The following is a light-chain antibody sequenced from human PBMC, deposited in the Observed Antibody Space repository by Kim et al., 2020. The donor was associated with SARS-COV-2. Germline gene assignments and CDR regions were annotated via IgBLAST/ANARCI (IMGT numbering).Light chain of an antibody. Sequence: TPAQRVTIFCSGSIYNIGSNTVTWYQQLPGAAPKLLIYGDDLRPPRVPDRFSGSKSGTSASLAISGLQSEDEADYYCATHDESQVVFGGGTQLTVL. CDR1: IYNIGSNT. CDR3: ATHDESQVV. CDR2: GDD. V-gene: IGLV1-44*01. J-gene: IGLJ3*02.